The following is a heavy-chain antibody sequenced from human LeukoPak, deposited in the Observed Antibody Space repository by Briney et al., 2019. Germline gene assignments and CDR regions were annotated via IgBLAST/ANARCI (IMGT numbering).Heavy chain of an antibody. CDR1: GGSISSGGYS. Sequence: PSETLSLTCAVSGGSISSGGYSWSWIRQPPGKGLEWIGYIYYSGSTNYNPSLKSRVTISVDTSKNQFSLKLSSVTAADTAVYYCARTRYYDSSGYLSGAFDIWGQGTMVTVSS. CDR3: ARTRYYDSSGYLSGAFDI. J-gene: IGHJ3*02. V-gene: IGHV4-61*08. CDR2: IYYSGST. D-gene: IGHD3-22*01.